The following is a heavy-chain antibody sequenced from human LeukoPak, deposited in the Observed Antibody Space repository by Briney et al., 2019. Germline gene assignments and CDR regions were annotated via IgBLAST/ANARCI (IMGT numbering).Heavy chain of an antibody. Sequence: GGSLRLSCAASGFTFSRFWTYWVRHAPGKGLVWVSRINGEGSETMYADSVKGRFTISRDNAKNTLYLQMNSLRAEDTAVYYCARVRMGDYFNPFGYWGQGTLVTVSS. CDR1: GFTFSRFW. CDR2: INGEGSET. V-gene: IGHV3-74*03. CDR3: ARVRMGDYFNPFGY. J-gene: IGHJ4*02. D-gene: IGHD3-16*01.